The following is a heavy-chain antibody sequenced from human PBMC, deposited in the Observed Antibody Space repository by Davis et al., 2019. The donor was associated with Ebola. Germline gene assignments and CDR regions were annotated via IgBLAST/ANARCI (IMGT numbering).Heavy chain of an antibody. D-gene: IGHD5-24*01. J-gene: IGHJ4*02. CDR1: GDTFTSYG. V-gene: IGHV1-18*04. CDR3: ARAQFPPTSDH. Sequence: AASVKVSCKASGDTFTSYGISWVRQAPGQGLEWMGWINPHNGSTNYAQNVQGRVILTSDTATTTAYMEVGSLRSDDTAVYYCARAQFPPTSDHWGQGTLVTVSS. CDR2: INPHNGST.